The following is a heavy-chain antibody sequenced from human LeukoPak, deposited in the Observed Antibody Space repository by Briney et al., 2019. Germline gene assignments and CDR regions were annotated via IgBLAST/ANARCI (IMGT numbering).Heavy chain of an antibody. CDR3: AKDLWGFVEVAAILDY. Sequence: GGSLRLSCAASGCRFSRYSMSWVRQAPGKGLEWVSGISVSGHKTYHADSVKGRFTISRDNSKNLVYLQMNSLRAEDTVVYYCAKDLWGFVEVAAILDYWGQGTLVTVSS. J-gene: IGHJ4*02. D-gene: IGHD2-15*01. CDR2: ISVSGHKT. V-gene: IGHV3-23*01. CDR1: GCRFSRYS.